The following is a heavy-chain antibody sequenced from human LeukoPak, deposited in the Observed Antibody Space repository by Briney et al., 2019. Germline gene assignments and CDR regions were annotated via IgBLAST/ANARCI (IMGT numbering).Heavy chain of an antibody. CDR2: INHSGST. V-gene: IGHV4-34*01. J-gene: IGHJ6*02. Sequence: SETLSLTCAVYGGSFSGYYWSWIRLPPGKGLEWIGEINHSGSTNYNPSLKSRVTISVDTSKNQFSLKLSSVTAADTAVYYCARRYSSSAGPHRGISGMDVWGQGTTVTVSS. D-gene: IGHD6-13*01. CDR1: GGSFSGYY. CDR3: ARRYSSSAGPHRGISGMDV.